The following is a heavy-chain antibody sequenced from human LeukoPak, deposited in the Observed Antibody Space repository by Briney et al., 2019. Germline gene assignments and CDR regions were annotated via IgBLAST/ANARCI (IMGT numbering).Heavy chain of an antibody. Sequence: SETLSLTCTVSGGSISSYYWSWIRQPAGKGLEWIGRIYTSGSTNYNPSPKSRVTISVDTSKNQFSLKLSSVTAADTAVYYCARSGYQLLTWLNWFDPWGQGTLVTVSS. V-gene: IGHV4-4*07. CDR2: IYTSGST. D-gene: IGHD2-2*01. J-gene: IGHJ5*02. CDR1: GGSISSYY. CDR3: ARSGYQLLTWLNWFDP.